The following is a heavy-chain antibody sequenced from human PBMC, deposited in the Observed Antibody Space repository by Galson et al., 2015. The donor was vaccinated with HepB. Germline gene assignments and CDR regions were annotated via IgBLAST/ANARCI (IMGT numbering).Heavy chain of an antibody. CDR3: AREGGDSSGWYYFDY. CDR1: RFTFSRYA. CDR2: ISYDGSNK. Sequence: SLRLSCAASRFTFSRYAMHWVRQAPGKGLEWVAVISYDGSNKYYADSVKGRFTISRDNSKNTLYLQMNSLRAEDTAVYYCAREGGDSSGWYYFDYWGQGTLVTVSS. J-gene: IGHJ4*02. V-gene: IGHV3-30-3*01. D-gene: IGHD6-19*01.